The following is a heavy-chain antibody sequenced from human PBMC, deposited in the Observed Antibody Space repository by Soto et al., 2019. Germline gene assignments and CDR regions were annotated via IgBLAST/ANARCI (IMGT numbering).Heavy chain of an antibody. CDR1: GFSFSNYA. J-gene: IGHJ4*02. V-gene: IGHV3-23*01. CDR2: FVGGGSTT. CDR3: AAGDSSTWYVGSYFDS. Sequence: EVQLLASGGGLVQPGGSLRLSCAASGFSFSNYAMTWVRQAPGKGLEWVSAFVGGGSTTYYADSVRGRFSISRDNSENTLVLQMHSLRAEDTAVYYCAAGDSSTWYVGSYFDSWGQGILVTVS. D-gene: IGHD6-13*01.